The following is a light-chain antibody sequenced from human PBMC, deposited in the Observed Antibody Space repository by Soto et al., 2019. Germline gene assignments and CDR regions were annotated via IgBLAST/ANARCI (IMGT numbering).Light chain of an antibody. Sequence: QSVLTQPASVSGSPGQSITISCTGTSSDVGGYNYVSWYQQHPGKAPKLIIYEVCNRPSGVSNRFSGSKSGNTASLTISGLQAEDEADYYCNSYTSKSTGVFGTGTKVTVL. CDR3: NSYTSKSTGV. V-gene: IGLV2-14*01. J-gene: IGLJ1*01. CDR1: SSDVGGYNY. CDR2: EVC.